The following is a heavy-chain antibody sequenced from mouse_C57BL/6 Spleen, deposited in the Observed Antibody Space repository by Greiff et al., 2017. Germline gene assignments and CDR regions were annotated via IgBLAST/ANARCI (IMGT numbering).Heavy chain of an antibody. D-gene: IGHD2-5*01. V-gene: IGHV2-5*01. CDR2: IWRGGST. CDR1: GFSLTSYG. Sequence: VQLQQSGPGLVQPSQSLSITCTVSGFSLTSYGVHWVRQSPGKGLEWLGVIWRGGSTDYNAAFMSRLSITKDNSKSQVFFKMNSLQADDTAIYYCAKRRSYSNSYAMDYWGQGTSVTVSS. J-gene: IGHJ4*01. CDR3: AKRRSYSNSYAMDY.